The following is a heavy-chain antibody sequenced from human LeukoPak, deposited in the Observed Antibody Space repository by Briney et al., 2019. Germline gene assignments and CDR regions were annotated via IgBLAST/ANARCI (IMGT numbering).Heavy chain of an antibody. J-gene: IGHJ4*02. Sequence: PGGSLRLSCAASGFTFSSYSMNWVRQAPGKGLEWVSSVSSSSYIYYADSVKGRFTISRDNAKNSLYLQMNSLRAEDTAVYYCARVGYDYVWGSAYFDYWGQGTLVTVSS. V-gene: IGHV3-21*01. CDR3: ARVGYDYVWGSAYFDY. CDR1: GFTFSSYS. CDR2: VSSSSYI. D-gene: IGHD3-16*01.